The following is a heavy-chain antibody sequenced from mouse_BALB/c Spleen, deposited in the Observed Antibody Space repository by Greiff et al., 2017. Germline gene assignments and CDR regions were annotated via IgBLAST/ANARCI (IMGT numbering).Heavy chain of an antibody. V-gene: IGHV14-3*02. Sequence: VQLKESGAELVKPGASVKLSCTASGFNIKDTYMHWVKQRPEQGLEWIGRIDPANGNTKYDPKFQGKATITADTSSNTAYLQLSSLTSEDTAVYYCARYGYDVVDYWGQGTTLTVSS. J-gene: IGHJ2*01. CDR3: ARYGYDVVDY. D-gene: IGHD2-2*01. CDR2: IDPANGNT. CDR1: GFNIKDTY.